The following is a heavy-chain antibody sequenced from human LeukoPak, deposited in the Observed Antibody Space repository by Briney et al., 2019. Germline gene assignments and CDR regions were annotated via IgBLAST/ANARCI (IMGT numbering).Heavy chain of an antibody. D-gene: IGHD5-18*01. CDR3: ARVVSYGPPHDY. CDR2: ISSSGSTI. CDR1: RFTFSSYE. J-gene: IGHJ4*02. V-gene: IGHV3-48*03. Sequence: GGSLRLSCAASRFTFSSYEMNWVRQAPGKGLEWVSYISSSGSTIYYADSVKGRFTISRDNAKNSLHLQMNSLRAEDTAVYYCARVVSYGPPHDYWGQGTLVTVSS.